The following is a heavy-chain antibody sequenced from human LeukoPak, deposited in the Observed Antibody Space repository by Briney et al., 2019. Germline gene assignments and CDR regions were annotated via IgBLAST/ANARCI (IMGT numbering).Heavy chain of an antibody. D-gene: IGHD6-13*01. V-gene: IGHV3-74*01. CDR1: GFTFSSYW. CDR2: INSDGSRT. J-gene: IGHJ4*02. CDR3: ARYIAAAGPGFDY. Sequence: TGGSLRLSRAASGFTFSSYWMHWVRQAPGKGLVWVSRINSDGSRTSYTDSVKGRFTISRDSAKNTLYLQMNSLRAEDTAVYYCARYIAAAGPGFDYWGQGTLVTVSS.